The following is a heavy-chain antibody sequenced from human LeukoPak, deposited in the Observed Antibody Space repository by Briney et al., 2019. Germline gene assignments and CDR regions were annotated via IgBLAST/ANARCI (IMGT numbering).Heavy chain of an antibody. Sequence: SETLSLTCAVYGGSFSGYYWSWIRQPPGKGLEWIGEINHSGSTNYNPSLKSRVTISVDTSKNQFSLKLSSVTAADTAVYYCARAGYSGYVYWGQGTLVTVSS. D-gene: IGHD5-12*01. CDR3: ARAGYSGYVY. CDR1: GGSFSGYY. CDR2: INHSGST. V-gene: IGHV4-34*01. J-gene: IGHJ4*02.